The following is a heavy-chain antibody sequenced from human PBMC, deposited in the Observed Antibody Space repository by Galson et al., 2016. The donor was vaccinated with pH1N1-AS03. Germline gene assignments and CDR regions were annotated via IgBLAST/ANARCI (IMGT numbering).Heavy chain of an antibody. Sequence: SLRLSCAASGFTFSNAWMSWVRQVPGKGLEWVSSIAGRGTYIYYADSVKGRFTISRDNAKNSLYLQMSSLRAEDTAVYYCVRDEGNCGGGSCSSDNWFDLWGQGTLVTVSS. V-gene: IGHV3-21*06. CDR2: IAGRGTYI. CDR1: GFTFSNAW. D-gene: IGHD2-15*01. J-gene: IGHJ5*02. CDR3: VRDEGNCGGGSCSSDNWFDL.